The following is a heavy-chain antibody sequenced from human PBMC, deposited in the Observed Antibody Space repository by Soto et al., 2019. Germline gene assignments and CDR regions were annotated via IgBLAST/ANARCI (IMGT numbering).Heavy chain of an antibody. Sequence: QVQLVQSGAEVKKPGSSVKVSCKASGGTFSSYAISWVRQAPGQGLEWMGGIIPIFGTANYAQKFQGRVTITADESPSTAYMELSSLRSEDTAVYYCARETEGYCSGGSCYSHDYRGQGTLVTVSS. J-gene: IGHJ4*02. D-gene: IGHD2-15*01. CDR3: ARETEGYCSGGSCYSHDY. CDR1: GGTFSSYA. V-gene: IGHV1-69*01. CDR2: IIPIFGTA.